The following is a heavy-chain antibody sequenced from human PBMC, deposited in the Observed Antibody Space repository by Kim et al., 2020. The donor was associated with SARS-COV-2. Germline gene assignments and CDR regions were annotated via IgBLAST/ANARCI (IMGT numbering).Heavy chain of an antibody. Sequence: GSLRLSCVASGITFSRSGMHWVRQAPGKGLDWVAFISYDGTSKDYTDAVKGRFTISRDNSKNTLYLQMNTLRCEDSAVYYCARDRAGTDIDHWGQGALVTVSS. V-gene: IGHV3-30*03. CDR1: GITFSRSG. J-gene: IGHJ4*02. D-gene: IGHD1-1*01. CDR3: ARDRAGTDIDH. CDR2: ISYDGTSK.